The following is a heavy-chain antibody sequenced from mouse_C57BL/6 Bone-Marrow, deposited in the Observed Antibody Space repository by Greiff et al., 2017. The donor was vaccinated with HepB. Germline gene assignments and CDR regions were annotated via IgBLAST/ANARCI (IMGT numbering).Heavy chain of an antibody. CDR3: ARWGYYGSSYGDYAMDY. CDR1: GYTFTDYY. D-gene: IGHD1-1*01. CDR2: INPNNGGT. V-gene: IGHV1-26*01. Sequence: EVQLQQSGPELVKPGASVKISCKASGYTFTDYYMNWVKQSHGKSLEWIGDINPNNGGTSYNQKFTGKATLTVDKSSSTAYMELRSLTSEDSAVYYCARWGYYGSSYGDYAMDYWGQGTSVTVSS. J-gene: IGHJ4*01.